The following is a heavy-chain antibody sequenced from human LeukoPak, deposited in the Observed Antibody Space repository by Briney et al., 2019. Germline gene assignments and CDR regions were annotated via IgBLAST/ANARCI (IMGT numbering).Heavy chain of an antibody. CDR2: IFTSGS. CDR1: GGPISGYY. V-gene: IGHV4-4*07. Sequence: SETLSLTCTVSGGPISGYYWHWIRQPAGKGLEWIGRIFTSGSDPDPSLKSRVTMSIDTSTNQFSLRLSSVTAADTAVYYCVANFDGLVYWGRGTLVTVSS. D-gene: IGHD6-19*01. J-gene: IGHJ4*02. CDR3: VANFDGLVY.